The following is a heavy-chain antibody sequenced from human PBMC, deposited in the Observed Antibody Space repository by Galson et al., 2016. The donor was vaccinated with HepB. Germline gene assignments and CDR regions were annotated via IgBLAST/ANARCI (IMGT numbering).Heavy chain of an antibody. CDR1: EDTFSNYY. CDR2: INPSSAYT. V-gene: IGHV1-46*01. D-gene: IGHD3-10*01. J-gene: IGHJ6*02. Sequence: SVKVSCKASEDTFSNYYLHWVRQAPGQGLDWMGTINPSSAYTTYEPQFQGRVVMTSDTATTTVYMEVSSLRSEDTAIYFCARGHGSVVRGVVRLYYGMDVWGQGTTVTVSS. CDR3: ARGHGSVVRGVVRLYYGMDV.